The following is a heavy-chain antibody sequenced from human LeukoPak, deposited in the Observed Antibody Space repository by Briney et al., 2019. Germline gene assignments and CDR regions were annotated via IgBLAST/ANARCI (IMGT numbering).Heavy chain of an antibody. D-gene: IGHD1-20*01. V-gene: IGHV3-74*01. J-gene: IGHJ4*02. Sequence: GGSLRLSCAASGFTFSSYWMHWVRQAPGKGLVWASRINSDGSSTSYADSVKGRFTISRDNSKNTLYLHMNSLRPEDTAIYYCAGGGYNWNDQLFDYWGQGTLVIVSS. CDR2: INSDGSST. CDR1: GFTFSSYW. CDR3: AGGGYNWNDQLFDY.